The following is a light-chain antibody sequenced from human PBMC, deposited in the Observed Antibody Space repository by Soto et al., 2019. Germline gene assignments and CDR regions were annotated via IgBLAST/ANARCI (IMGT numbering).Light chain of an antibody. J-gene: IGLJ1*01. CDR3: CSYAGGSNV. CDR1: SSDVGSYKF. Sequence: QSVLTQPASVSGSPGQSITISCTGNSSDVGSYKFVSWYQQHPGKAPKLMIYEGSKRPSGVSNRFSGSKSGNTASLTISGLQAEDEADYYCCSYAGGSNVFGTGTKVTVL. V-gene: IGLV2-23*03. CDR2: EGS.